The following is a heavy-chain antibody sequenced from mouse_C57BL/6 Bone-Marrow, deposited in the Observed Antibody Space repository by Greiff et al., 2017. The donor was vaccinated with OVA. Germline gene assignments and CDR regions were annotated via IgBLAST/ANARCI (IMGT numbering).Heavy chain of an antibody. D-gene: IGHD1-1*01. CDR1: GYTFTDYY. CDR2: IYPGSGNT. J-gene: IGHJ4*01. Sequence: QVQLQQSGAELVRPGASVKLSCKASGYTFTDYYINWVKQRPGQGLEWIARIYPGSGNTYYNEKFKGKATLTAEKSSSTAYMQLSSLTSEDSAVYFCARSVGKIRGSSYAMDYWGQGTSVTVSS. CDR3: ARSVGKIRGSSYAMDY. V-gene: IGHV1-76*01.